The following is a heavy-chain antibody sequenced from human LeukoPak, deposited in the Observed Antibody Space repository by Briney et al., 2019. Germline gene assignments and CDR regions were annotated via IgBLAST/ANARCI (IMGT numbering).Heavy chain of an antibody. D-gene: IGHD3-3*01. CDR1: GFTFTTYS. V-gene: IGHV3-21*01. Sequence: KTGGSLRLSCVASGFTFTTYSLNWVRQAPGKGLERVSSISSTSSYIYYADSVKGRFTLSRDNAKNSIYLQMDSLRAEDTAVYYCTSRGDFWSGYWAMNVWGQGTTVTVSS. J-gene: IGHJ6*02. CDR3: TSRGDFWSGYWAMNV. CDR2: ISSTSSYI.